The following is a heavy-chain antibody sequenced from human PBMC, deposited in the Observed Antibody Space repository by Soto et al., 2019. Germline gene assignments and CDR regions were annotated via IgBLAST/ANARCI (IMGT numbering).Heavy chain of an antibody. CDR2: FLASGGNT. V-gene: IGHV1-46*01. D-gene: IGHD3-3*02. Sequence: ASVKASCKASGYSFFSYYIHWVRQAPGQGLEWMGRFLASGGNTDYAQRFRGRVSMTRDTSTTNTLSSELTSLTADDTAVYYCARGGATIFGVMESWGQGTRVTVSS. CDR1: GYSFFSYY. J-gene: IGHJ5*02. CDR3: ARGGATIFGVMES.